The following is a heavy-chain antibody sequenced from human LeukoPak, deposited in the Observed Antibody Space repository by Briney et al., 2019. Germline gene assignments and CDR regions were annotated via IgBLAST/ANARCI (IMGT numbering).Heavy chain of an antibody. CDR3: ASPRPPWNYIVHY. CDR2: IIPIFGTA. CDR1: GGTFSSYA. D-gene: IGHD1-7*01. J-gene: IGHJ4*02. V-gene: IGHV1-69*01. Sequence: GSSVKVSCKASGGTFSSYAISWVRQAPGQGLEWMGGIIPIFGTANYAQKFQGRVTITADESTSTAYMELSSLRSEDTAVYYCASPRPPWNYIVHYWGQGTLVTVSS.